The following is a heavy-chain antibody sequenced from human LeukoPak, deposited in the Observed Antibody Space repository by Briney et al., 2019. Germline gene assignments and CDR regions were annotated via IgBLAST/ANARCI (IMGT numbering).Heavy chain of an antibody. J-gene: IGHJ4*02. CDR3: ARDGAYGDYVGGSGLSFDY. CDR2: IYYSGST. D-gene: IGHD4-17*01. CDR1: GGSISSYY. Sequence: SETLSLTCTVSGGSISSYYWSWIRQPPGKGLEWIGYIYYSGSTYYNPSLKSRVTISVDTSKNQFSLKLSSVTAADTAVYYCARDGAYGDYVGGSGLSFDYWGQGTLVTVSS. V-gene: IGHV4-59*12.